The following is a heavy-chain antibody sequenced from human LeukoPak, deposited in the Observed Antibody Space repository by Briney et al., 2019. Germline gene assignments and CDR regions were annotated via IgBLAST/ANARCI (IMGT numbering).Heavy chain of an antibody. Sequence: SETLSLTCTVSGYSISSGYYWGWIRQPPGKGLEWIGSIYHSGSTYYNPSLKSRVTISVDTSKNQFSLKLSSVTAADTAVYYCAREKYYGSGSHDYWGQGTLVTVSS. CDR2: IYHSGST. D-gene: IGHD3-10*01. CDR3: AREKYYGSGSHDY. CDR1: GYSISSGYY. J-gene: IGHJ4*02. V-gene: IGHV4-38-2*02.